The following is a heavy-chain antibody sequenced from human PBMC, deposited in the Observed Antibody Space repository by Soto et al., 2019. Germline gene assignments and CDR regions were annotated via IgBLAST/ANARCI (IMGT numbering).Heavy chain of an antibody. V-gene: IGHV6-1*01. CDR1: GDSVSSNSAA. J-gene: IGHJ4*02. Sequence: PSQTLSLTCAISGDSVSSNSAAWNWIRQSPSRGLEWLGRTYYRSKWYNDYAVSVKSRITVNPDTSKNQFSLQLNSVTPEDSAVYFCARSILAVSHWFGMPDSWGQGTLVTVSS. CDR3: ARSILAVSHWFGMPDS. D-gene: IGHD3-10*01. CDR2: TYYRSKWYN.